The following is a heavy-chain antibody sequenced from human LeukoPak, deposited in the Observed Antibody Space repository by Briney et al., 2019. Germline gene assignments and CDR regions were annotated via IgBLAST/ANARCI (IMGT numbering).Heavy chain of an antibody. D-gene: IGHD2-21*01. J-gene: IGHJ1*01. Sequence: ASVNVSCKASVYPFINYYMHWVRQAPGQGLEWMGIINPSGGSTSYAQKFQGRVTMTRDTSTSTVYMELSSLRSEDTAVYYCARDESTSILWWWGQGTLVTVSS. CDR3: ARDESTSILWW. CDR1: VYPFINYY. CDR2: INPSGGST. V-gene: IGHV1-46*01.